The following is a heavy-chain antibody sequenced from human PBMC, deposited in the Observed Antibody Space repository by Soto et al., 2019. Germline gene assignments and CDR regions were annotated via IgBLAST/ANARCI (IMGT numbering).Heavy chain of an antibody. J-gene: IGHJ4*02. CDR2: ISASGGST. D-gene: IGHD6-13*01. CDR1: GFIFSSYA. CDR3: AKDALSTSWYEFDS. Sequence: EVQLLDSGGGLVQPGGSLRLSCASSGFIFSSYAMSWVRQAPGKGLEWVSGISASGGSTYYADSVKGRFTISRDNSKKTLYLQMNGLRGEDTAVYYCAKDALSTSWYEFDSCGQGTLVTVSS. V-gene: IGHV3-23*01.